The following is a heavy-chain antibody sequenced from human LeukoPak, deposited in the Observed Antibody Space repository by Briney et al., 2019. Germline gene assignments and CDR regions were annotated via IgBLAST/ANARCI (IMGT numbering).Heavy chain of an antibody. CDR2: IRYDGSNK. D-gene: IGHD2-21*02. J-gene: IGHJ4*02. CDR1: GFTFSSYG. Sequence: GGSLRLSCAASGFTFSSYGMHWVRQAPGKGLEWVAFIRYDGSNKYYADSVKGRFTISRDNSKNTLYLQMNSLRAEDTAVYYCAKDETAYCGGDCYSGDWGQGTLVTVSS. V-gene: IGHV3-30*02. CDR3: AKDETAYCGGDCYSGD.